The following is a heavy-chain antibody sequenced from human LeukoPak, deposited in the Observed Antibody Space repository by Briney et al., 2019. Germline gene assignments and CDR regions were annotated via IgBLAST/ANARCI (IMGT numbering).Heavy chain of an antibody. D-gene: IGHD3-9*01. CDR2: ISYDGNNE. V-gene: IGHV3-30*03. CDR3: ARDGLEIIRFFDWLDY. CDR1: GFDSTIYA. J-gene: IGHJ4*02. Sequence: WGSLRLSCVASGFDSTIYAIHWVRQAPGKGLEWVAVISYDGNNEYYSGSVKGRFTISRDRSSNTVFLQINSLRAEDTALYYCARDGLEIIRFFDWLDYWGQGTLVTVSS.